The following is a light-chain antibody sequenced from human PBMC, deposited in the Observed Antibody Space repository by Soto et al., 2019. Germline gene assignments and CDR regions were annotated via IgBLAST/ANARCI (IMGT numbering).Light chain of an antibody. CDR1: QSISSW. V-gene: IGKV1-5*01. J-gene: IGKJ1*01. CDR2: AAS. CDR3: QQYNAYPWT. Sequence: DIQMTQSPSTLSASVGDRVTITCRASQSISSWLAWYQQKPGKAPELLIYAASTLESGVPSGFSGSGSGTEFTLTISSLQPDDFATYYCQQYNAYPWTFGQGTKVE.